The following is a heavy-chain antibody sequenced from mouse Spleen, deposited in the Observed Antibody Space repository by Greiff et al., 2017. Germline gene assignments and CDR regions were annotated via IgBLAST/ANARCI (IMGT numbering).Heavy chain of an antibody. CDR3: ALYYYAMDY. CDR2: ISDGGSYT. Sequence: EVMLVESGGGLVKPGGSLKLSCAASGFTFSSYAMSWVRQTPEKRLEWVATISDGGSYTYYPDNVKGRFTISRDNAKNNLYLQMSHLKSEDTAMYYCALYYYAMDYWGQGTSVTVSS. CDR1: GFTFSSYA. D-gene: IGHD1-1*01. V-gene: IGHV5-4*03. J-gene: IGHJ4*01.